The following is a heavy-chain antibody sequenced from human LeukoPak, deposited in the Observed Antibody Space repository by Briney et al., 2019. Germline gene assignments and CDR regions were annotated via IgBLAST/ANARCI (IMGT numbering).Heavy chain of an antibody. D-gene: IGHD1-14*01. J-gene: IGHJ4*02. CDR2: INSDGSST. CDR3: ARDLGDSTGNY. Sequence: GGSLRLSCAASGFTFSNSWMYWVRQAPGKGLVWVSRINSDGSSTTYADSVKGRFTISRDNAKNTLYLQMNSLRAEDTAVYYCARDLGDSTGNYWGQGTLVTVSS. CDR1: GFTFSNSW. V-gene: IGHV3-74*01.